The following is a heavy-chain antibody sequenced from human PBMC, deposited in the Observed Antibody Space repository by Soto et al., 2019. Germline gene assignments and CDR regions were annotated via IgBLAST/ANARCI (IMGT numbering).Heavy chain of an antibody. CDR3: AKDLYGDYGGVDY. D-gene: IGHD4-17*01. V-gene: IGHV3-23*01. CDR1: GFTFSTYA. Sequence: EGQLLDSGGGLVQPGGSLRLSCAASGFTFSTYAMIWVRQAPGKGLEWVSTITGSGSSTYYADSVKGRFTISRDNSKNTLSLQMNSLRAEDTAVYYCAKDLYGDYGGVDYWGQGTLVTVSS. J-gene: IGHJ4*02. CDR2: ITGSGSST.